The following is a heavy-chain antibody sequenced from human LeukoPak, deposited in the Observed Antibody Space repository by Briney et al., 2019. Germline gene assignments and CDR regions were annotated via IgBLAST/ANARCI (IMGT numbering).Heavy chain of an antibody. V-gene: IGHV4-39*01. CDR2: IYYSGST. Sequence: PSETLSLTCTVSVGSISSSSYYWGWIRQPPGKGLGWIGSIYYSGSTYYNPSLKSRVTISVDTSKNQFALKLSSVTAADTAVYYCARNFRGGSTYLDYWGQGIPLTVSS. J-gene: IGHJ4*01. D-gene: IGHD1-26*01. CDR3: ARNFRGGSTYLDY. CDR1: VGSISSSSYY.